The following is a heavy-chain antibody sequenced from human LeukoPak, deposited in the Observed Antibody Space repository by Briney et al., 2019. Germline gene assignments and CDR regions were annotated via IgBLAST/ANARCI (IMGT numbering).Heavy chain of an antibody. CDR2: IYSGGST. V-gene: IGHV3-66*01. D-gene: IGHD6-13*01. CDR1: GFTVSSNY. Sequence: GGSLGLSCAASGFTVSSNYMSWVRQAPGKGLEWVSVIYSGGSTYYADSVKGRFTISRDNSKNTLYLQMNSLRAEDTAVYYCASTRAAAGTIEDYWGQGTLVTVSS. J-gene: IGHJ4*02. CDR3: ASTRAAAGTIEDY.